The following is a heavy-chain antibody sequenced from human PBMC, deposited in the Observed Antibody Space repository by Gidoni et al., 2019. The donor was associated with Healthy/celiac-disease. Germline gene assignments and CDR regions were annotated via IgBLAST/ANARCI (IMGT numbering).Heavy chain of an antibody. D-gene: IGHD3-10*01. J-gene: IGHJ4*02. Sequence: QLQLQESGPGLVKPSETLSLTCTVSGGSISSSRYYWGWIRQPPGKGLEWLGSIYYSGSTYYNPSLKSRVTISVDTSKNHFSLKLSSVTAADTAVYYCAGLSGSYYYGFFDYWGQGTLVTVSS. CDR2: IYYSGST. CDR1: GGSISSSRYY. CDR3: AGLSGSYYYGFFDY. V-gene: IGHV4-39*01.